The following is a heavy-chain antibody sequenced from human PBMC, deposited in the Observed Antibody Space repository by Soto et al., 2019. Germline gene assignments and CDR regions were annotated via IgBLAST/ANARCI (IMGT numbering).Heavy chain of an antibody. J-gene: IGHJ4*02. Sequence: EVQLVESGGGLVQPGGSLRISCAVSGFSIRSYWMSWVRQDPGKGLEWVASIKEDGSEIYYVESVRGRFTISRDSAENALHLLMNSLSAEDTGVYFCARDVGFDYVNWGQGTLVTGSS. CDR3: ARDVGFDYVN. CDR2: IKEDGSEI. CDR1: GFSIRSYW. D-gene: IGHD3-16*01. V-gene: IGHV3-7*01.